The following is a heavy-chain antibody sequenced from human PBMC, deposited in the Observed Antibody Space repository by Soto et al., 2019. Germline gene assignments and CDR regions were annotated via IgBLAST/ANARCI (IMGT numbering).Heavy chain of an antibody. D-gene: IGHD4-17*01. J-gene: IGHJ2*01. CDR2: INPGGVST. V-gene: IGHV1-46*01. CDR1: GYTFTTYY. CDR3: ARGGSGDNVGYWYFDL. Sequence: QVQLVQSGAEVKKPGASVEVSCKASGYTFTTYYIHWVRHAPGQGLEWMGVINPGGVSTKYAQKFQDRVPMTSDTATSTVYMDLSSLRSEDTAVYFCARGGSGDNVGYWYFDLWGRGTLVTVSP.